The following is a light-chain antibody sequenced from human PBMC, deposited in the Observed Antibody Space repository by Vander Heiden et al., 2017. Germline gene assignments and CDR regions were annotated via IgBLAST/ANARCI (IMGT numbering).Light chain of an antibody. CDR3: AAWDDSLNGQV. J-gene: IGLJ1*01. CDR2: SNN. Sequence: QSVLTQPPSASGTPGQRVTIPCSGSSSNIGSNTVNCYQQLPGTAPKLLIYSNNQRPSGVPDLFSGSKSGTSASMAISGLQSEDEADYYCAAWDDSLNGQVFGTGTKVTVL. V-gene: IGLV1-44*01. CDR1: SSNIGSNT.